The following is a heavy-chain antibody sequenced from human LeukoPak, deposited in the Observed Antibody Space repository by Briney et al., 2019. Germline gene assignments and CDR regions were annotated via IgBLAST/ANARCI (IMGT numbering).Heavy chain of an antibody. J-gene: IGHJ4*02. CDR3: ARSTSATMFGVAADY. CDR1: GASVSSGGSS. Sequence: SQTLSLTCAVTGASVSSGGSSWAWIRQPPGKGLEWIGYIYHIVNTFYNPSLKSRVTISVDTSKNQFSLNLTSVTTADTAVYYCARSTSATMFGVAADYWGQGTLVTVSS. V-gene: IGHV4-30-2*02. CDR2: IYHIVNT. D-gene: IGHD3-3*01.